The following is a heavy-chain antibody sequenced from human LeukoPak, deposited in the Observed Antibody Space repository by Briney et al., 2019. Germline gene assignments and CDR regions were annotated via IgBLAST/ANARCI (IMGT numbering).Heavy chain of an antibody. J-gene: IGHJ4*02. CDR1: GASISSYY. Sequence: PSETLSLTYTVSGASISSYYWSWIRQPPGKGLEWIGYIYYSGSTNYNPSLKSRVTISVDTSKNQFSLKLSSVTAADTAVYYCARDYPPYYLDYWDQGTLVTVSS. V-gene: IGHV4-59*01. CDR3: ARDYPPYYLDY. CDR2: IYYSGST.